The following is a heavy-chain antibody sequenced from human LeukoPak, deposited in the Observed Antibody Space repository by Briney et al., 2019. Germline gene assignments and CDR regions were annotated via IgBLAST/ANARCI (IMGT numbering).Heavy chain of an antibody. CDR2: IWYDGSNK. Sequence: GGSLRLSCAASGFTFSSYGMHWVRQAPGKGLEWVAVIWYDGSNKYYADSVKGRFTISRDNSKNTLYLQMNSMRAENTAVYYCAKAPGEGSRGMVYFDYWGQGTLVTVSS. CDR1: GFTFSSYG. J-gene: IGHJ4*02. V-gene: IGHV3-33*06. CDR3: AKAPGEGSRGMVYFDY. D-gene: IGHD6-13*01.